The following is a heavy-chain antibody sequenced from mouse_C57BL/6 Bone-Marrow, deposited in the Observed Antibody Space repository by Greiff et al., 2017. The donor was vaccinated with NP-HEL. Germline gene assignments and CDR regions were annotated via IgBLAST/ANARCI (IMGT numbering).Heavy chain of an antibody. D-gene: IGHD2-4*01. V-gene: IGHV5-6*01. J-gene: IGHJ3*01. CDR1: GFTFSSYG. CDR3: ASPYDYDVAWFDY. Sequence: EVHLVESGGDLVKPGGSLKLSCAASGFTFSSYGMSWVRQTPDKRLEWVATISSGGSYTYYPDSVKGRFTISRDNAKNTLYLQMSSLKSEDTAMYYCASPYDYDVAWFDYWGQGTLVTVSA. CDR2: ISSGGSYT.